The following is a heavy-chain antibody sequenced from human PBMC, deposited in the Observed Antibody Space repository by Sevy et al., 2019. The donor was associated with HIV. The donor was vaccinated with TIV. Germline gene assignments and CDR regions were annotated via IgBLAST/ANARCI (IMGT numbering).Heavy chain of an antibody. Sequence: GGSLRLSCAASGFTFSNAWMSWVRQAPGKGLEWVGRIKSKTDGGTTDYAAPVKGRFTIPRDESKNTLYLQMNSLKTEDTAVYYCTTQREFRRNWNYDYWGQGTLVTVSS. J-gene: IGHJ4*02. CDR1: GFTFSNAW. CDR3: TTQREFRRNWNYDY. CDR2: IKSKTDGGTT. D-gene: IGHD1-7*01. V-gene: IGHV3-15*01.